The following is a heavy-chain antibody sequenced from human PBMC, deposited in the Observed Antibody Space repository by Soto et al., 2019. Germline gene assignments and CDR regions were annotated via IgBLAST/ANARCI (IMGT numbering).Heavy chain of an antibody. V-gene: IGHV3-23*01. D-gene: IGHD6-25*01. CDR2: ISGSGGST. CDR1: GFTFSSYA. CDR3: AKDLDGYSSFDY. J-gene: IGHJ4*02. Sequence: GGSLRLSCAASGFTFSSYAMSWVRQAPGKGLEWVSAISGSGGSTYYADSVKGRFTISRDKSKNTLYMQMNSLRAQDTAVYYCAKDLDGYSSFDYWGQGTLVTVSS.